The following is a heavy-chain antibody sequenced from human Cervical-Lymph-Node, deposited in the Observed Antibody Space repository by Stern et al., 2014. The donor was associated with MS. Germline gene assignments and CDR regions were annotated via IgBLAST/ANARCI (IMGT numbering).Heavy chain of an antibody. CDR1: GGTFTVYA. J-gene: IGHJ6*02. V-gene: IGHV1-69*17. Sequence: QVQLVQSGTEVKKPGSSVKVSCQASGGTFTVYAINWLRQAPGQGLDWMGGTIPNIGLATYAQKFQGTVMITTAQPPSTTSMNCTSLTSNDTAIYYCARDGRHTNNCGLDVWGQGTTVTVSS. CDR3: ARDGRHTNNCGLDV. CDR2: TIPNIGLA.